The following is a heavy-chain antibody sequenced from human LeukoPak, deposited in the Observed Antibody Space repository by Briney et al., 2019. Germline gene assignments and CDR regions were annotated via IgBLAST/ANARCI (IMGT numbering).Heavy chain of an antibody. CDR1: GGSISSGSYY. CDR3: ARELRRYYYMDV. CDR2: IYHSGST. D-gene: IGHD1-14*01. J-gene: IGHJ6*03. V-gene: IGHV4-61*02. Sequence: PSQTLSLTCTVSGGSISSGSYYWSWIRQPAGKGLEWIGRIYHSGSTYYNPSLKSRVTISVDTSKNQFSLKLSSVTAADTAVYYCARELRRYYYMDVWGKGTTVTVSS.